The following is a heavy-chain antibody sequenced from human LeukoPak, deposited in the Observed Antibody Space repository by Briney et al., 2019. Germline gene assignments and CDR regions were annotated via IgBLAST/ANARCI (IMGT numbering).Heavy chain of an antibody. CDR1: GCTFSSYA. V-gene: IGHV3-23*01. CDR3: AKGDHYGSASFFKNGMDV. D-gene: IGHD3-10*01. J-gene: IGHJ6*02. Sequence: GGSLTLTCAASGCTFSSYAMSWVRQAPGKGLEWVAAVNDSGGNTYYADYVKGRFTISTDNSNNTLYLEATSLRAEDRDVYDCAKGDHYGSASFFKNGMDVWGQGTTVTVSS. CDR2: VNDSGGNT.